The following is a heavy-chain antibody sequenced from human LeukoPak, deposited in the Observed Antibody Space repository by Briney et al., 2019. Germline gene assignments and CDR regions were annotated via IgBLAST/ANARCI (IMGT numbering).Heavy chain of an antibody. CDR3: AKCLYYDSSPGMDV. CDR1: GFTFSSYG. Sequence: PGRSLRLPCAASGFTFSSYGMHWVRQAPGKGLEWVAVISYDGSNKYYADSVKGRFTISRDNSKNTLYLQMNSLRAEDTAVYYCAKCLYYDSSPGMDVWGQGTTVTVSS. J-gene: IGHJ6*02. V-gene: IGHV3-30*18. CDR2: ISYDGSNK. D-gene: IGHD3-22*01.